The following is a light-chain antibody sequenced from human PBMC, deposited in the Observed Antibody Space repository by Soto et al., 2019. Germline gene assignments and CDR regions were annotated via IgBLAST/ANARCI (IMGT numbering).Light chain of an antibody. J-gene: IGKJ3*01. Sequence: EIVLTQSPGTPSLSPGEKATLSCRASQSVGDTFLSWYQQKPGLAPRLLIYGTSIRASGVPERFSGGGSGTDFTLTITRLEPEDFAVYYCQQYGSSLFTFGPGTKVDIK. CDR3: QQYGSSLFT. V-gene: IGKV3-20*01. CDR2: GTS. CDR1: QSVGDTF.